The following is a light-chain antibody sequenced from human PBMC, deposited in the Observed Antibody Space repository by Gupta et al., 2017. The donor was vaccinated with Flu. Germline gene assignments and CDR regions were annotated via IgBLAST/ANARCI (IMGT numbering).Light chain of an antibody. J-gene: IGKJ2*01. Sequence: DIVLTQFPLSLSVSLGESASITCRASQSLLHSRREHWLDWDVQKPGQSPQRLIYLASNRASGVPERLNGSGSGTDFTLKIGRVEAEDAGIYYCMQTVQIPHTFGQGTKLEIK. CDR2: LAS. CDR3: MQTVQIPHT. V-gene: IGKV2-28*01. CDR1: QSLLHSRREHW.